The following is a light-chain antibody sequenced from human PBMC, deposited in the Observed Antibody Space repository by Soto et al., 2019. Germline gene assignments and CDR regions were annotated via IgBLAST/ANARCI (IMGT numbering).Light chain of an antibody. CDR3: QQYYSYPPT. CDR2: AAS. V-gene: IGKV1-27*01. CDR1: QSIAGY. J-gene: IGKJ1*01. Sequence: DIQMTQSPSSLSSSVGDRVTVTCRASQSIAGYLSWYQQRPGKAPKFLIYAASTLQSGVPSRFSGSGSGTDFTLTISCLQSEDFATYYCQQYYSYPPTFGQGTKVDIK.